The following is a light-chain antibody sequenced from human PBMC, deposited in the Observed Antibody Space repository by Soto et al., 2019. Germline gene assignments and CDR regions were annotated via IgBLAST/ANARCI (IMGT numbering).Light chain of an antibody. CDR3: SSHSSSSTPYV. Sequence: QSALTQPASVSGSPGQSIIISCTGTSSDVGAYNYVSWYQQHPGKAPKLMICEVSNRPSGVSNRFSASKSGNTASLTISGLQAEDEADYYCSSHSSSSTPYVFGSGTKVTVL. CDR1: SSDVGAYNY. J-gene: IGLJ1*01. CDR2: EVS. V-gene: IGLV2-14*01.